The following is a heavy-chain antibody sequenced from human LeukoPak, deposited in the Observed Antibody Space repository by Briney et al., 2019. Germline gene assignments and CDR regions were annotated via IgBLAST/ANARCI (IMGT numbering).Heavy chain of an antibody. D-gene: IGHD6-13*01. Sequence: SETLSLTCTVSTYSISSDHYWGWIRQSPGKGLEWIGSIFHSGYTFYSPSLKSRVTISVDTSKNQFSLKLSSVTAADTAVYYCARHAGSSWYISNYFDYWGQGTLVTVSS. CDR1: TYSISSDHY. J-gene: IGHJ4*02. CDR3: ARHAGSSWYISNYFDY. CDR2: IFHSGYT. V-gene: IGHV4-38-2*02.